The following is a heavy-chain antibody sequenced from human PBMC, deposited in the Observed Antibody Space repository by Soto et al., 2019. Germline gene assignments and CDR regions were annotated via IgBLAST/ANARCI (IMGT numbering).Heavy chain of an antibody. Sequence: GESLKISCKGSGYSFTSYWISWVRQMPGNGLEWMGRIDPSDSCTNYSPSFQGHVTISADKSISTAYLQWSSLKASDTAMYYWARHGSYCSSTSCYRDYYYGMDVWGQGTTVTVSS. J-gene: IGHJ6*02. CDR1: GYSFTSYW. D-gene: IGHD2-2*02. CDR3: ARHGSYCSSTSCYRDYYYGMDV. V-gene: IGHV5-10-1*01. CDR2: IDPSDSCT.